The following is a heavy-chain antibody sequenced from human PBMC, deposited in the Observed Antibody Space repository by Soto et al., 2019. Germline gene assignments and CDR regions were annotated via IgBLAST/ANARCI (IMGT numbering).Heavy chain of an antibody. Sequence: GGSLRLSCAASGFTFSSYAMSWVRQAPGKGLEWVSAISAGGDGAYYAGSVKGRFTISRDNSKNTVYLQVNSLRAEDTAVYYFAKDPGKRESSSCYTTFDYWGQGTLVTVSS. V-gene: IGHV3-23*01. D-gene: IGHD2-2*02. J-gene: IGHJ4*02. CDR3: AKDPGKRESSSCYTTFDY. CDR2: ISAGGDGA. CDR1: GFTFSSYA.